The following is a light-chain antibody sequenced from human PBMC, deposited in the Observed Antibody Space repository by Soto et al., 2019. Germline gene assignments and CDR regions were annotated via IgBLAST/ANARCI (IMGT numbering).Light chain of an antibody. Sequence: EIVLTQSPATLSLSPGERATLSCRASQSISSCLAWYQHKPGQAPRLLIYDASTRAAGIPARFSGSGSGTDFTLDISSLEPEDFAVYFCQLRSNWPPTWTFGQGTKVEVK. J-gene: IGKJ1*01. CDR2: DAS. V-gene: IGKV3-11*01. CDR3: QLRSNWPPTWT. CDR1: QSISSC.